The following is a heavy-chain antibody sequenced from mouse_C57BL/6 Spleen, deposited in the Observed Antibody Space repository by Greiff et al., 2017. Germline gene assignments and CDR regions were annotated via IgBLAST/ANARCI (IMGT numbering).Heavy chain of an antibody. CDR1: GYTFTSYW. D-gene: IGHD2-3*01. V-gene: IGHV1-74*01. CDR2: IPPSDSDT. J-gene: IGHJ4*01. Sequence: QVQLQQPGAELVKPGASVKVSCKASGYTFTSYWMHWVKQRPGQGLEWIGRIPPSDSDTNYNQKFKGKATLTVDKSSSTAYMQLSSLTSEDSAVYYCAIWGDGYYVEFYAMDYWGQGTSVTVSS. CDR3: AIWGDGYYVEFYAMDY.